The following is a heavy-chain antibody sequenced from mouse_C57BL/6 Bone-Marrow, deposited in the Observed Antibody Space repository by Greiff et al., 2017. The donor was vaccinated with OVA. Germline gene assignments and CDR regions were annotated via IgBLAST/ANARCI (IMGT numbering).Heavy chain of an antibody. J-gene: IGHJ4*01. D-gene: IGHD2-4*01. CDR3: ARRDYDRGYYAMDY. V-gene: IGHV1-39*01. Sequence: VQLKQSGPELVKPGASVKISCKASGYSFTDYNMNWVKQSNGKSLEWIGVINPNYGTTSYNQKFKGKATLTVDQSSSTAYMQLNSRTSEDSAVYYCARRDYDRGYYAMDYWGQGTSVTVSS. CDR2: INPNYGTT. CDR1: GYSFTDYN.